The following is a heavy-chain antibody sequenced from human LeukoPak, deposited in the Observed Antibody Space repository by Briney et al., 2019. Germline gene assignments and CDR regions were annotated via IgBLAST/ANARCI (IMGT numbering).Heavy chain of an antibody. Sequence: PSETLSLTCTVSGGSISSYYWSWIRQPPGKGLEWIGYIYYSGSTNYNPSLKSRVTISVDTSKNQFSLKLSSVTAADTAVYYCARGQVVRGVPHLRWFDPWGQGTLVTVSS. D-gene: IGHD3-10*01. CDR1: GGSISSYY. CDR2: IYYSGST. V-gene: IGHV4-59*01. CDR3: ARGQVVRGVPHLRWFDP. J-gene: IGHJ5*02.